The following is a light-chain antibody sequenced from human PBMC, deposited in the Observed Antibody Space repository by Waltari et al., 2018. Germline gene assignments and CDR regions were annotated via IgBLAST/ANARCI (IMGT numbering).Light chain of an antibody. V-gene: IGLV2-23*02. Sequence: QSALPQPASVSGSLGQSITISCTGTSRDVGNYNHVTWFQHHPGFAPKLIIYEVTKRPSVISNRFSGSKSGNTASLTISGLHAEDEAEYHCCSFVYGGSVVFGGGTKLTVL. CDR2: EVT. CDR3: CSFVYGGSVV. J-gene: IGLJ2*01. CDR1: SRDVGNYNH.